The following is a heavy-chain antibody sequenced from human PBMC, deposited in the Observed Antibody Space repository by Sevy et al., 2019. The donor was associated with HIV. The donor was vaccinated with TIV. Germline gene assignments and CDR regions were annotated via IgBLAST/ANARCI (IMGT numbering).Heavy chain of an antibody. V-gene: IGHV3-7*01. Sequence: GGSLRLSCAASGFSFSTYWMHWVRQAPGKGLEWVANIKQDESEKYYVASVKGRFTISRDNAKNSVYLEMNSLRPEDTAIYYCAKGNSGSFDYWGQGTLVTVSP. CDR2: IKQDESEK. CDR3: AKGNSGSFDY. CDR1: GFSFSTYW. J-gene: IGHJ4*02. D-gene: IGHD3-22*01.